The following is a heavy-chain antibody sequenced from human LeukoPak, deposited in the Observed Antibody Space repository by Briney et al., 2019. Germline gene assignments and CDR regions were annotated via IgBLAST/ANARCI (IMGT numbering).Heavy chain of an antibody. CDR1: GFTFSSYA. CDR2: ISGSGGST. Sequence: GGSLRLSCAASGFTFSSYAMSWVRQAPGKGLEWVSAISGSGGSTFYADSVKGRFTISRDNSKNTLYLQMNILRAEDTAVYYCAKGDVVVVAATVGYWGQGTLVTVSS. D-gene: IGHD2-15*01. CDR3: AKGDVVVVAATVGY. V-gene: IGHV3-23*01. J-gene: IGHJ4*02.